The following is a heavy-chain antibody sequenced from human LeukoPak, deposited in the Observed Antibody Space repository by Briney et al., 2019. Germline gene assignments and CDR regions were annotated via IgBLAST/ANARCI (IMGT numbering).Heavy chain of an antibody. Sequence: ASVKVSCKASGYTFTGYYMHWVRQAPGQGLEWMGWINPNSGGTSYAQKFQGRVTVTRDTSISTTYMELRRLRSDDTAVYYCARGSITIFGVVIPPFDYWGQGTLVTVSS. CDR2: INPNSGGT. CDR1: GYTFTGYY. V-gene: IGHV1-2*02. CDR3: ARGSITIFGVVIPPFDY. J-gene: IGHJ4*02. D-gene: IGHD3-3*01.